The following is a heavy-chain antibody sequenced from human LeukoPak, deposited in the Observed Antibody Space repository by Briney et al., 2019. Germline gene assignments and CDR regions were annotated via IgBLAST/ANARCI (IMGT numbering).Heavy chain of an antibody. CDR3: AKELYGSGSYYYYYGMDV. V-gene: IGHV3-23*01. D-gene: IGHD3-10*01. CDR2: LGRSGGSI. Sequence: QPGGSLRLSCVASGFNFDIFAMSWVRQSPGGGLEWVSSLGRSGGSINYADSVKGRFTISRDNSKNTLYLQMNSLRAEDTAVYYCAKELYGSGSYYYYYGMDVWGQGTTVTVSS. CDR1: GFNFDIFA. J-gene: IGHJ6*02.